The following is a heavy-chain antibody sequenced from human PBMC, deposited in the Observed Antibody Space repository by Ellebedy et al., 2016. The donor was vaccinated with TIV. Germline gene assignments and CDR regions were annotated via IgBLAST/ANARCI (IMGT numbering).Heavy chain of an antibody. CDR2: ISGSGGST. D-gene: IGHD5-12*01. J-gene: IGHJ3*02. CDR1: GFTFSSYA. Sequence: GESLKISCAASGFTFSSYAMSWVRQAPGKGLEWVSAISGSGGSTYYADSVKGRFTISRDNSKNTLYLQMNSLRAEDTAVYYCAKNSGIVATITAFDIWGQGTMVTVSS. V-gene: IGHV3-23*01. CDR3: AKNSGIVATITAFDI.